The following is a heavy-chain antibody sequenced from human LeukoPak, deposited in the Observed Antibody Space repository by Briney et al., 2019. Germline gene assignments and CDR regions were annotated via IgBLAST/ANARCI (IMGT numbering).Heavy chain of an antibody. J-gene: IGHJ1*01. CDR1: GYSFTSYG. CDR3: ARLGVAVAGTKYFQH. D-gene: IGHD6-19*01. V-gene: IGHV5-51*01. Sequence: GESLKISCKGSGYSFTSYGIGWVRQMPGKGLEWMGIIYPGDSDTRYSPSFQGQVTISADKSISTAYLQWSSLKASDTAMYYCARLGVAVAGTKYFQHWGQGTLVTVSS. CDR2: IYPGDSDT.